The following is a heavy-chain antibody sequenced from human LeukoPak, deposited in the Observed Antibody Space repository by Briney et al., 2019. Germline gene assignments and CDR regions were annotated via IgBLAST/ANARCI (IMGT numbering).Heavy chain of an antibody. D-gene: IGHD3-10*01. V-gene: IGHV3-7*01. J-gene: IGHJ5*02. Sequence: PGGSLRLSCAASGFTFSSYWMSWVRQAPGKGLEGGANRKQDGSEKYYVDSVKGRFTISRDNAKNSLYLQMNSLRAEDTAVYYCARDRGNWFDPWGQGTLVTVSS. CDR1: GFTFSSYW. CDR2: RKQDGSEK. CDR3: ARDRGNWFDP.